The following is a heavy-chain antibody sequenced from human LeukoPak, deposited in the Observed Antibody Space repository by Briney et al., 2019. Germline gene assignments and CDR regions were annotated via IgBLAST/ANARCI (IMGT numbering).Heavy chain of an antibody. V-gene: IGHV4-34*01. D-gene: IGHD1-26*01. CDR3: ARKWVPYYYYGMDV. Sequence: SETLSLTCAVYGGSFSGYYWSWIRQPPGKGLEWSGEINHSGSTNYNPSLKSRVTISVDTSKNQFSLKLSSVTAADTAVYYCARKWVPYYYYGMDVWGQGTTVTVSS. CDR2: INHSGST. CDR1: GGSFSGYY. J-gene: IGHJ6*02.